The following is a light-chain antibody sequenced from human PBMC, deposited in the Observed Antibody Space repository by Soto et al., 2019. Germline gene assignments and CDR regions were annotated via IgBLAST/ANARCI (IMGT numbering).Light chain of an antibody. CDR2: EVT. Sequence: QSVLTQPASVSGSPGQSITISCTGGSSDVGVYNHVSWYQHLPGKAPKLLIYEVTYRPSGVSARFSGSKSGNTASLTISGLQAEADADYYCSSYTISDTYVFGTGTKLTVL. CDR3: SSYTISDTYV. CDR1: SSDVGVYNH. V-gene: IGLV2-14*01. J-gene: IGLJ1*01.